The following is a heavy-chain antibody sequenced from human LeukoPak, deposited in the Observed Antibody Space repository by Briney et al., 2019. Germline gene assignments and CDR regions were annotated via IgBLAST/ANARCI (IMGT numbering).Heavy chain of an antibody. CDR2: IYYSGST. D-gene: IGHD4-17*01. V-gene: IGHV4-59*08. J-gene: IGHJ5*02. Sequence: SETLSLTCTVSGGSISSYYWSWIRQPPGKGLEWIGYIYYSGSTNYNPSLKSRVTISVDTSKNQFSLKLSSVTAADTAVYYCAVMRGGGDYGEWFDPWGQGTLVTVSS. CDR3: AVMRGGGDYGEWFDP. CDR1: GGSISSYY.